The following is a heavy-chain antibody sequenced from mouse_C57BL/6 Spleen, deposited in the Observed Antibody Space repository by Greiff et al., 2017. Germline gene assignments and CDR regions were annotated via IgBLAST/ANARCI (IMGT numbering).Heavy chain of an antibody. CDR2: IYPRDGST. CDR3: ARERDYYGSSYPFDY. V-gene: IGHV1-78*01. J-gene: IGHJ2*01. D-gene: IGHD1-1*01. Sequence: VQLVESDAELVKPGASVKISCKVSGYTFTDHTIHWMKQRPEQGLEWIGYIYPRDGSTKYNEKFKGKATLTADKSSSTAYMQLNSLTSEDSAVYFCARERDYYGSSYPFDYWGQGTTLTVSS. CDR1: GYTFTDHT.